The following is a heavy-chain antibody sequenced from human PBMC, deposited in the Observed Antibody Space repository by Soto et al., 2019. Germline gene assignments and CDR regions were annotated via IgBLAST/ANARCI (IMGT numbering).Heavy chain of an antibody. Sequence: QVQLVESGGGVVQPGRSLRLSCAASGFTFSSYAMHWVRQAPGKGLEWVAVISYDGSNKYYADSVKGRFTISRDNSKNTLYLQMNSLRAEDTAVYYCARGERDGYTYFDYWGQGTLVTVSS. V-gene: IGHV3-30-3*01. D-gene: IGHD5-12*01. CDR2: ISYDGSNK. CDR3: ARGERDGYTYFDY. CDR1: GFTFSSYA. J-gene: IGHJ4*02.